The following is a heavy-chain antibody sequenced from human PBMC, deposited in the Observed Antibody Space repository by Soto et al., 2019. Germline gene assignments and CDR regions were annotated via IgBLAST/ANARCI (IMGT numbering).Heavy chain of an antibody. CDR2: IWYDGSNK. V-gene: IGHV3-33*01. Sequence: GGSLRLSCAASGFTFSSYGMHWVRQAPGKGLEWVAVIWYDGSNKYYADSVKGRFTISRDNSKNALYLQMNSLRAEDTAVYYCARARGIVGATTYYYYGTDVWGQRTTVTASS. D-gene: IGHD1-26*01. CDR3: ARARGIVGATTYYYYGTDV. J-gene: IGHJ6*02. CDR1: GFTFSSYG.